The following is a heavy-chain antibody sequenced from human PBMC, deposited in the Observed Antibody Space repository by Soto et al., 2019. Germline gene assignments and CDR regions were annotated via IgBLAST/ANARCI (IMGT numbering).Heavy chain of an antibody. V-gene: IGHV3-23*01. Sequence: EVQVLESGGGLVQPGGSLRLSCAASGFNFNTYAMSWVRQAPGKGLEWVSGISGGGGSIHYVDSVKGRFTISRDNSKNTLYLQLNSLRGEDTVVYYCAKGKSSNYVSHAFDVWGQGTMVTVSS. CDR3: AKGKSSNYVSHAFDV. CDR1: GFNFNTYA. CDR2: ISGGGGSI. J-gene: IGHJ3*01. D-gene: IGHD3-10*02.